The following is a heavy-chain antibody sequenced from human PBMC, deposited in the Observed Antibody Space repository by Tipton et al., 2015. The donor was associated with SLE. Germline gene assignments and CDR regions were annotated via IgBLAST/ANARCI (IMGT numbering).Heavy chain of an antibody. D-gene: IGHD3-22*01. V-gene: IGHV3-11*04. J-gene: IGHJ4*02. CDR2: ISSSGSTI. Sequence: SLRLSCAASGFTFSDYYMSWIRQAPGKGLGWVSYISSSGSTIYYADSVKGRFTISRDNAKNSLYLQMNSLRAEDTAVYYCARDDSSGYYLYYFDYWGQGTLVTVSS. CDR3: ARDDSSGYYLYYFDY. CDR1: GFTFSDYY.